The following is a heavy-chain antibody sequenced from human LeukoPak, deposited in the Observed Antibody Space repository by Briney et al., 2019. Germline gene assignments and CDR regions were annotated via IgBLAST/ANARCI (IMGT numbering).Heavy chain of an antibody. CDR1: GGTFSSYA. Sequence: ASVKVSCKASGGTFSSYAISWVRQATGQGLEWMGGIIPIFGTANYAQKFQGRVTITADESTSTAYMELSSLRSEDTAVYYCASCSSTIRRGFDPWGQGTLVTVSS. V-gene: IGHV1-69*13. CDR2: IIPIFGTA. CDR3: ASCSSTIRRGFDP. J-gene: IGHJ5*02. D-gene: IGHD2-2*01.